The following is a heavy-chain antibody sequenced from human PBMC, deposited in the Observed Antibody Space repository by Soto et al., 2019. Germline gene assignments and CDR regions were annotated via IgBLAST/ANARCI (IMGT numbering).Heavy chain of an antibody. Sequence: QLQLQESGPGLVKPSETLSLTCTVSGGSISSSSYYWGWIRQTPGKGLEWIGSIYYSGSTYYNPSRKSRVTISVYASKNQFSLRLSSVTAADTAVYYCARHGGHGVYYDFWSCSRWADAFDIWGQGTMVTVSS. D-gene: IGHD3-3*01. CDR1: GGSISSSSYY. CDR2: IYYSGST. CDR3: ARHGGHGVYYDFWSCSRWADAFDI. J-gene: IGHJ3*02. V-gene: IGHV4-39*01.